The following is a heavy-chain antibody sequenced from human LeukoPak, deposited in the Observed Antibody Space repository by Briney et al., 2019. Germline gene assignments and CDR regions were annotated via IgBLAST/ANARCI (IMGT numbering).Heavy chain of an antibody. CDR3: AKDLGVVVPAAIVYYYYGMDV. Sequence: GGSLRPSCAASGFTFSSYGMHWVRQAPGKGLEWVAVISYDGSNKYYADSVKGRFTISRDNSKNTLYLQMNSLRAEDTAVYYCAKDLGVVVPAAIVYYYYGMDVWGQGTTVTVSS. CDR1: GFTFSSYG. V-gene: IGHV3-30*18. CDR2: ISYDGSNK. J-gene: IGHJ6*02. D-gene: IGHD2-2*01.